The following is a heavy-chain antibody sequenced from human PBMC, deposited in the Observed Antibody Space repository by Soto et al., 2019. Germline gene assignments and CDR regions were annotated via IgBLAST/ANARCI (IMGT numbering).Heavy chain of an antibody. CDR2: IYHRGIT. D-gene: IGHD1-26*01. V-gene: IGHV4-38-2*01. CDR1: GYSITSYFY. Sequence: DTLSLTGLVSGYSITSYFYWGWIREPPGKGLEWIGSIYHRGITYSYPPLKSRLTISVDTTKSQFSLMLTSVTAADTAVYYCVRIGRESTRVYSWFDPCGQG. J-gene: IGHJ5*02. CDR3: VRIGRESTRVYSWFDP.